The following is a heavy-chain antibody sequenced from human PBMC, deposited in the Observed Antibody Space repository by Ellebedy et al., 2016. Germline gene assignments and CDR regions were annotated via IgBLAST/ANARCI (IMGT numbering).Heavy chain of an antibody. D-gene: IGHD3-22*01. CDR1: GFTFSSYW. Sequence: GGSLRLSXAASGFTFSSYWMSWVRQAPGKGLEWVANIKQDGSEKYYVDSVKGRFTISRDNAKNSLYLQMNSLRAEDTAVYYCARDDYYDSNGQGAFDYWGQGTLVTVSS. V-gene: IGHV3-7*01. CDR3: ARDDYYDSNGQGAFDY. CDR2: IKQDGSEK. J-gene: IGHJ4*02.